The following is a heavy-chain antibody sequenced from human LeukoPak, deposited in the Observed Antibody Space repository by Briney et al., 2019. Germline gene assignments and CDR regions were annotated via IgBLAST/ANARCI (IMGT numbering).Heavy chain of an antibody. CDR3: ARLAVSAPIDY. Sequence: GESLKISCQASGYSVTSYWIGWVRQKPGKGLEWMGIIYPGDSDTRYSPFFQGQVTFSADKSISTAYLQWSSLKASDTAMYYCARLAVSAPIDYWGQGTLVTVSS. J-gene: IGHJ4*02. CDR1: GYSVTSYW. D-gene: IGHD1-26*01. V-gene: IGHV5-51*01. CDR2: IYPGDSDT.